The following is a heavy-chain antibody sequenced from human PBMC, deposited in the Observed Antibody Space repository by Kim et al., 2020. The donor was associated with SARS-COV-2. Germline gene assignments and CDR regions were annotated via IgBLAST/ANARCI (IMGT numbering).Heavy chain of an antibody. CDR1: GFTFSSYG. Sequence: GGSLRLSCAASGFTFSSYGMHWVRQAPGKGLEWVAVIWYNRSNKYYADSVKGRFTISRDNSKNTLYLQMNSLRAEDTAVYYCARDLLGGATSYVMDVWVQGPPFPVPS. V-gene: IGHV3-33*01. CDR2: IWYNRSNK. J-gene: IGHJ6*02. D-gene: IGHD1-26*01. CDR3: ARDLLGGATSYVMDV.